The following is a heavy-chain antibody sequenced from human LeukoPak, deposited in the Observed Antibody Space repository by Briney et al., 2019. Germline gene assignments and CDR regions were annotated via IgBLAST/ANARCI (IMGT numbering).Heavy chain of an antibody. D-gene: IGHD2-21*02. CDR2: IYPGDSDT. V-gene: IGHV5-51*01. CDR1: GYSFPAYW. CDR3: ARLVLTPTNDC. Sequence: GESLKISCKGSGYSFPAYWIGWVRQMPGKGLEWVAIIYPGDSDTRYSPSFQGQVTISADKSISTAYLQWSSLKASDTAIYYCARLVLTPTNDCWGQGTLVTVSS. J-gene: IGHJ4*02.